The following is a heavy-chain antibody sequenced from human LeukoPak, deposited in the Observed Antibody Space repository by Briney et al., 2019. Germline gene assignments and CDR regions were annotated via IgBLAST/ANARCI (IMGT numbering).Heavy chain of an antibody. D-gene: IGHD2-15*01. CDR1: GFTFSSYS. CDR3: ARGLHRRCSGGICYQPFDY. V-gene: IGHV3-30*03. CDR2: ISSDGSKI. J-gene: IGHJ4*02. Sequence: GGSLRLSCAASGFTFSSYSMNWVRQAPGKGLEWVALISSDGSKIYYADSVKGRFTISRDNSRNTLYLQMNSLRAEDSAVYYCARGLHRRCSGGICYQPFDYWGQGTLVTVSS.